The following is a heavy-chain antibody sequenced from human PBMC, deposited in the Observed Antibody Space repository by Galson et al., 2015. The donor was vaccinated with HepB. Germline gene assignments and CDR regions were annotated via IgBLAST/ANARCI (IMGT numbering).Heavy chain of an antibody. CDR1: GGTSSSYA. CDR2: IIPIFGTA. V-gene: IGHV1-69*06. CDR3: ARDLAVRGVIISSYYGMDV. J-gene: IGHJ6*02. D-gene: IGHD3-10*01. Sequence: SVKVSCKASGGTSSSYAISWVRQAPGQGLEWMGGIIPIFGTANYAQKFQGRVTITADKSTSTAYMELSSLRSEDTAVYYCARDLAVRGVIISSYYGMDVWGQGTTVTVSS.